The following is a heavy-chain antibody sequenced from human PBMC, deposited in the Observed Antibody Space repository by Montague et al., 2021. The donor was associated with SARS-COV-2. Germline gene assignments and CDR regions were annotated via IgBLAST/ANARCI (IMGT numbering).Heavy chain of an antibody. CDR2: TYYRSMWKS. V-gene: IGHV6-1*01. Sequence: CAISGDSVSSNSATWNWIRQSPSRGLEWLGRTYYRSMWKSDYARSAKSRIAINPDTSKNQFSLQLSSVTPEDTASYYCVRGIEAAGSYDYWGQGTLVTVSS. D-gene: IGHD6-13*01. CDR1: GDSVSSNSAT. J-gene: IGHJ4*02. CDR3: VRGIEAAGSYDY.